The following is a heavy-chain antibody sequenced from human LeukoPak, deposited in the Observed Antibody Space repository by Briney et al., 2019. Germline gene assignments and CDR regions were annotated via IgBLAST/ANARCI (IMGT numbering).Heavy chain of an antibody. CDR1: GFTVSSNY. J-gene: IGHJ4*02. V-gene: IGHV3-66*01. CDR2: IYSDGRS. Sequence: PGGSLRLSCAASGFTVSSNYMSWVRQAPGKGLEWVSVIYSDGRSYYADSVKGRFTISRDNSKNTLYLQMNSLRAEDTALYYCARESISGYYLSYWGQGTLVAVSS. D-gene: IGHD3-22*01. CDR3: ARESISGYYLSY.